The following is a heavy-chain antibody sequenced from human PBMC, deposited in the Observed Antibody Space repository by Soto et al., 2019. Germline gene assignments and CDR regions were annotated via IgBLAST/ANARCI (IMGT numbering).Heavy chain of an antibody. Sequence: SETLSLTCGVSGGTVASSHWWSWVRQSPGRGLEWIGNVYHTGDTNFNPSLQSRVTFSVDKSNNQFSLRLTSVTAADTAVYFCAREIVTAGGNNYFDPWGPGTPVTVYS. CDR2: VYHTGDT. D-gene: IGHD2-21*02. CDR1: GGTVASSHW. CDR3: AREIVTAGGNNYFDP. J-gene: IGHJ5*02. V-gene: IGHV4-4*02.